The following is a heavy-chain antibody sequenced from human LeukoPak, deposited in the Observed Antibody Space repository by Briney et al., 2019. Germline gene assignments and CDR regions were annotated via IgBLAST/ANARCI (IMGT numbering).Heavy chain of an antibody. CDR3: ARDGGSSGSLYFDY. J-gene: IGHJ4*02. D-gene: IGHD3-22*01. CDR2: IIPIFGTA. CDR1: GGTFSSYA. Sequence: GASVKVSCKASGGTFSSYAISWVRQAPGQGLEWMGGIIPIFGTANYAQKFQGRVTITADESTSTAYMELSSLRSEDTAVYYCARDGGSSGSLYFDYWGQGTLVTVSS. V-gene: IGHV1-69*13.